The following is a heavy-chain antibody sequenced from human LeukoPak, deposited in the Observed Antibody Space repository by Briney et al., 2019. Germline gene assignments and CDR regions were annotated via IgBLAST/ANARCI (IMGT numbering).Heavy chain of an antibody. CDR2: INSDGSRR. D-gene: IGHD2-2*01. Sequence: PGGSLRLSCAASGFTFSSYWMNWVRQAPGKGLGWVSCINSDGSRRTYEDSVKGRFTISREKAKNKLYLQMNSLRAEDTAVYYCARGVGYCSSTSCYWWFDPWGQGTLVTVSS. J-gene: IGHJ5*02. V-gene: IGHV3-74*03. CDR1: GFTFSSYW. CDR3: ARGVGYCSSTSCYWWFDP.